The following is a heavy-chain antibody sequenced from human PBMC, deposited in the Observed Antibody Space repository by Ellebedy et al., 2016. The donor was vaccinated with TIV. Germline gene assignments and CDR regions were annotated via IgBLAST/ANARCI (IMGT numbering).Heavy chain of an antibody. CDR1: GFTFSSYT. CDR2: ISNSGSTI. V-gene: IGHV3-21*04. CDR3: AKIAVSGLWYFDL. Sequence: GESLKISCVVSGFTFSSYTMNWVRQAPGKGLEYVSSISNSGSTIYSADSVKGRFTVSRDNSKNTLYLQMNSLRAEDTAIYYCAKIAVSGLWYFDLWGRGTLVTVSS. D-gene: IGHD6-19*01. J-gene: IGHJ2*01.